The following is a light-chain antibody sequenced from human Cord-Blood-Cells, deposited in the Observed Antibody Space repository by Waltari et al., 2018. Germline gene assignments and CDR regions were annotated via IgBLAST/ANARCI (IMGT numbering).Light chain of an antibody. V-gene: IGKV1-5*03. CDR3: QQYNSYLYS. CDR1: QSISSW. J-gene: IGKJ2*03. CDR2: KAS. Sequence: DIQRTQSPSTLSASVGDRDTITCRASQSISSWLAWYQQKPGKAPKLLSYKASSLESGVPSRFSGSGSGTEFTLTISSLQPDDFATYYCQQYNSYLYSFGQGTKLEIK.